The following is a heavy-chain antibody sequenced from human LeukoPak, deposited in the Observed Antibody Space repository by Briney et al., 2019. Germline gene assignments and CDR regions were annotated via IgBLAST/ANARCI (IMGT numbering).Heavy chain of an antibody. D-gene: IGHD6-13*01. Sequence: GGSLRLSRAASGFIFSSYSMNWVRQAPGKGLGWVSSISSSSSYICDADSVKGRFTSSRYNAKNSLYLKMNSPRTEDTALYYWAKDISRIAAAVNYFVFGRQGTLVSVSS. CDR1: GFIFSSYS. CDR2: ISSSSSYI. J-gene: IGHJ4*02. CDR3: AKDISRIAAAVNYFVF. V-gene: IGHV3-21*04.